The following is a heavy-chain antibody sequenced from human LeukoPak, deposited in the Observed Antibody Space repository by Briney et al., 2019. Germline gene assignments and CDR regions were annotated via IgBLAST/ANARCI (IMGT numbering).Heavy chain of an antibody. Sequence: PSETLSLICSVSGGSITSSGYYWGWIRQPPGKGLEWIGSIYYSGSTYYNPSLKSRVTISVDTSQNQFSLQLSSVTAADTAVYYCARVGHYYDASGIYYFDYWGQGTLVTVSS. D-gene: IGHD3-22*01. CDR1: GGSITSSGYY. V-gene: IGHV4-39*07. CDR3: ARVGHYYDASGIYYFDY. CDR2: IYYSGST. J-gene: IGHJ4*02.